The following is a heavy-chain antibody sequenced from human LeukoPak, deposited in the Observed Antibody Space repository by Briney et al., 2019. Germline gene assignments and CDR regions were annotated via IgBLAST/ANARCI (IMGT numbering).Heavy chain of an antibody. Sequence: GGSLRLSCAASGFTFSSYSMNWVRHAPGKGLERVSSISSSSSYIYYADSVKGRFTISRDNAKNSLYLQMNSLRAEDTALYYCARAGVGATTEWFDPWGQGTLVTVSS. D-gene: IGHD1-26*01. CDR3: ARAGVGATTEWFDP. V-gene: IGHV3-21*04. J-gene: IGHJ5*02. CDR1: GFTFSSYS. CDR2: ISSSSSYI.